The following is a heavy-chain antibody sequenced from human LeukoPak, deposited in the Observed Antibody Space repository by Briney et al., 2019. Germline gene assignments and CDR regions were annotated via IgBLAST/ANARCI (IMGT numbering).Heavy chain of an antibody. D-gene: IGHD1-14*01. CDR1: GYTFTSYA. CDR3: ARVGIWDAFDI. J-gene: IGHJ3*02. V-gene: IGHV7-4-1*02. Sequence: VASVKVSCKASGYTFTSYAMNWVRQAPGQGLEWMEWINTNTGNPTYAQGFTGRFVFSLDTSVSTAYLRISSLKAEDTAVYYCARVGIWDAFDIWGQGTMVTVSS. CDR2: INTNTGNP.